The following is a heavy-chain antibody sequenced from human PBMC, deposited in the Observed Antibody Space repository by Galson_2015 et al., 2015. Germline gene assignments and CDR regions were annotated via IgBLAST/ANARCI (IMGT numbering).Heavy chain of an antibody. D-gene: IGHD3-22*01. CDR2: IYYSGST. CDR1: GGSISSGDYY. J-gene: IGHJ4*02. Sequence: LSLTCTVSGGSISSGDYYWSWIRQPPGKGLEWIGYIYYSGSTYYNPSLKSRVTISVDTSKNQFSLKLSSVTAADTAVYYCARVPSRDYYDSSGYWRDYWGQGTLVTVSP. V-gene: IGHV4-30-4*01. CDR3: ARVPSRDYYDSSGYWRDY.